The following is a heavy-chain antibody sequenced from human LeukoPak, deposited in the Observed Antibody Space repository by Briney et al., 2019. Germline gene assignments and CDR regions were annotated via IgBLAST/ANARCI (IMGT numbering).Heavy chain of an antibody. J-gene: IGHJ3*02. Sequence: GGSLRLSCAASGFTFSNAWMSWVRQAPGKGLEWVGRIKSKTDGGTTDYAAPVKGRFTISRDDSKNTLYLQMNSLKTEDTAVYYCTTDAPVGYYYGSGSYTLPIDAFDIWGQGTMVTVSS. V-gene: IGHV3-15*01. CDR2: IKSKTDGGTT. D-gene: IGHD3-10*01. CDR1: GFTFSNAW. CDR3: TTDAPVGYYYGSGSYTLPIDAFDI.